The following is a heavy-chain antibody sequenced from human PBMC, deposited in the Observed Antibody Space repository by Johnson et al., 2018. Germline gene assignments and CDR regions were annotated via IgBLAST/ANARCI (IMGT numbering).Heavy chain of an antibody. Sequence: VQLVESGGGVVQPGRSLRLSCAASGFTFSTYGMHWVRQAPGKGLEWVAVISYDGSYKYYADSVKGRFTISRDNSKNTLYLQMNSLRPEDTAVYYCAKAPGELDYYYGMDVWGQGTTVTVSS. J-gene: IGHJ6*02. CDR1: GFTFSTYG. V-gene: IGHV3-30*18. CDR3: AKAPGELDYYYGMDV. CDR2: ISYDGSYK. D-gene: IGHD1-26*01.